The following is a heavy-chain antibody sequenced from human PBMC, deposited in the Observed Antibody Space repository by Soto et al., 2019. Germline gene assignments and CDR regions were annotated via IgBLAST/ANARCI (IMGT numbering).Heavy chain of an antibody. CDR2: IIPIFGTA. D-gene: IGHD3-9*01. J-gene: IGHJ5*02. CDR3: ARREVLEDNDILTGRWFDP. CDR1: GGTFSSYA. V-gene: IGHV1-69*12. Sequence: QVQLVQSGAEVKKPGSSVKVSCKASGGTFSSYAISWVRQAPGQGLEWMGGIIPIFGTANYAQKFQGRVTITADESTSTAYMELSSLRSEDTAVYYCARREVLEDNDILTGRWFDPWGQGTLVTVSS.